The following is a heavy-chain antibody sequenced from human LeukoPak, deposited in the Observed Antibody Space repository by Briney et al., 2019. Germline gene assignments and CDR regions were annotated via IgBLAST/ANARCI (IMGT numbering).Heavy chain of an antibody. Sequence: GGSLRLSCAASGFTFDDYAMHWVRQAPGKGLEWVSGISWNSGSIGYADSVKGRFTISRDNAKNSLYLQMNSLRAEDTAVYYCARGVGGSSGWAPLYWGQGTLVTVSS. CDR1: GFTFDDYA. CDR2: ISWNSGSI. D-gene: IGHD6-19*01. J-gene: IGHJ4*02. V-gene: IGHV3-9*01. CDR3: ARGVGGSSGWAPLY.